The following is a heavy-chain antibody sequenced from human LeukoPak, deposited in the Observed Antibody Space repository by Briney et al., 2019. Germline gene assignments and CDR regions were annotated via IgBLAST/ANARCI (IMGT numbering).Heavy chain of an antibody. CDR3: AKVPSFYYDGSGYFSYFDH. J-gene: IGHJ4*02. CDR2: IGSSGGST. Sequence: PGGSLRLSCVAPGFTFSTYAMNWVRQAPGKGLEWVSAIGSSGGSTYYADYVKGRFTISRENSKNTLFLQIHILRADDTAVYFCAKVPSFYYDGSGYFSYFDHWGLGTLVTVS. D-gene: IGHD3-22*01. V-gene: IGHV3-23*01. CDR1: GFTFSTYA.